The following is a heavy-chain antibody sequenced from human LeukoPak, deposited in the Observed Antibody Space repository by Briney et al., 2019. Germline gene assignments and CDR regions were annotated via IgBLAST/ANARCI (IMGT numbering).Heavy chain of an antibody. CDR1: GFTFDDYA. Sequence: GGSLRLSCAASGFTFDDYAIHWVRQAPGKGLEWVSLISGDGGSTYYADSVKGRFTISRDNAKNSLYLQMNSLRAEDTAVYFCARVFVGENFDYWGQGTLVTVSS. CDR3: ARVFVGENFDY. D-gene: IGHD3-10*02. V-gene: IGHV3-43*02. J-gene: IGHJ4*02. CDR2: ISGDGGST.